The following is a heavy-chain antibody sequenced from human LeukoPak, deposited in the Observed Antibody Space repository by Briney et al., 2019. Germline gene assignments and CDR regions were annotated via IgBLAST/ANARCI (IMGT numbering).Heavy chain of an antibody. CDR3: ARERGYYGSGISGMDV. CDR2: ISSSGSTI. Sequence: GGSLRLSCAASGFTFSDYYMSWIRQAPGKGLEWVSYISSSGSTIYYADSVKGRFTMSRDNSKNTLYLQMNSLRVEDTAVYYCARERGYYGSGISGMDVWGQGTTVTVSS. CDR1: GFTFSDYY. V-gene: IGHV3-11*04. J-gene: IGHJ6*02. D-gene: IGHD3-10*01.